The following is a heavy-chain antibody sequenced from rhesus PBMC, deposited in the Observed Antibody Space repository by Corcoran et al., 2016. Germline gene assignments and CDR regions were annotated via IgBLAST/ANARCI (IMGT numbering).Heavy chain of an antibody. D-gene: IGHD1-44*02. J-gene: IGHJ4*01. Sequence: EVQLVESGGGLAKPGGSLRLSCAASGFTFSSYWMNWVRQAPGKGLVWVSANNRGGGRTYSADSLKGRFTISRDTSKNTLSLQMNSLRAEDTAVYYCAVYLYSGSYTVDYWGQGVLVTVSS. CDR2: NNRGGGRT. V-gene: IGHV3S42*01. CDR1: GFTFSSYW. CDR3: AVYLYSGSYTVDY.